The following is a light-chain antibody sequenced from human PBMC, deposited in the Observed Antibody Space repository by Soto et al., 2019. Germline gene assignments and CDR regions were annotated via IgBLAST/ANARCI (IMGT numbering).Light chain of an antibody. Sequence: QSVLTQPASVSGSPGQSITISCSGTSSDVGGYNYVSWYQQYPGKAPKLIIYDVNERPSGVPDRFSGSKSGNTASLTVSGLQTADEADYYCSSYAGSNWYVFGTGTKVTVL. CDR3: SSYAGSNWYV. V-gene: IGLV2-8*01. CDR1: SSDVGGYNY. J-gene: IGLJ1*01. CDR2: DVN.